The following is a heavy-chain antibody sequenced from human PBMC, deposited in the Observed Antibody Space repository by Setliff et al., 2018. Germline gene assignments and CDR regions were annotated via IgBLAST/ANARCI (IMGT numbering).Heavy chain of an antibody. CDR1: GGTFSRYA. CDR2: SIPMYRTT. Sequence: SVKVSCKASGGTFSRYAISWVRQAPGQGLEWMGGSIPMYRTTKYAQKFQGRVTITTDESTTPAYMELSSLRSEDTAVYYCANEHGTTVTVENYHYYMDVWGKGTTVTVSS. D-gene: IGHD4-4*01. V-gene: IGHV1-69*05. J-gene: IGHJ6*03. CDR3: ANEHGTTVTVENYHYYMDV.